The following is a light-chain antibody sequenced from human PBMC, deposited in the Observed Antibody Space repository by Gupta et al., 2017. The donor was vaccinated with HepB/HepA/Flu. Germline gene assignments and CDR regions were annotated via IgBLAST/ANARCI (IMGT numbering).Light chain of an antibody. CDR1: KLGDKY. CDR3: QAWDSSIGGV. CDR2: QDS. J-gene: IGLJ1*01. Sequence: SYELTQPPSVSVSPGQTASIPCSGDKLGDKYACWYQQKAGQSPVLVIFQDSKRPSGIPERFSGSNSGNTATLTISGTQAMDEADYYCQAWDSSIGGVFGAGTKVTVL. V-gene: IGLV3-1*01.